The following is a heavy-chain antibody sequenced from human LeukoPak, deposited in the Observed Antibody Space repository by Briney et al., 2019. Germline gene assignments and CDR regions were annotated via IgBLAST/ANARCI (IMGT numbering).Heavy chain of an antibody. CDR2: IYTSGST. CDR1: GYSISSGYY. J-gene: IGHJ5*02. CDR3: ASARGDWFDP. Sequence: SETLSLTCAVSGYSISSGYYGSWIRQPAGKGLEWIGRIYTSGSTNYNPSLKSRVPMSVDMSKNQFSLKLSSVTAADTAVYYCASARGDWFDPWGQGTLVTVSS. V-gene: IGHV4-4*07. D-gene: IGHD3-10*01.